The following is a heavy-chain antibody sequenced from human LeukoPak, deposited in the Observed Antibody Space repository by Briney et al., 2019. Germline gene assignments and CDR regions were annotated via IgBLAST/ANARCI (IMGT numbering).Heavy chain of an antibody. V-gene: IGHV3-30*02. CDR1: GFTFSSYG. CDR3: AKGGRWAPRGVGADAFDI. D-gene: IGHD1-26*01. Sequence: GGSLRLSCAASGFTFSSYGMHWVRQAPGKGLEWVAFIRYDGSNKYYADSVKGRFTISRDNSKNTLYLQMNSLRAEDTAVYYCAKGGRWAPRGVGADAFDIWGQGTMVTVSS. J-gene: IGHJ3*02. CDR2: IRYDGSNK.